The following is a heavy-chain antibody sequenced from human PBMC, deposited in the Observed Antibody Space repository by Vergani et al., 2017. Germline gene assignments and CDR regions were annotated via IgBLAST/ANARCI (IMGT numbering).Heavy chain of an antibody. CDR1: GSSVNNDSYF. CDR2: VYYLGNP. J-gene: IGHJ5*02. D-gene: IGHD5-24*01. V-gene: IGHV4-39*01. Sequence: QLQLQESGPGLLKPSETLSLTCVVSGSSVNNDSYFWGWIRQAPGKGLEHIASVYYLGNPYYNPSVKSRVSVSVDTSKNQFSLKLSYVTAADTAVYYCVRHGYRSVIDWFDPWSQGTLVTVS. CDR3: VRHGYRSVIDWFDP.